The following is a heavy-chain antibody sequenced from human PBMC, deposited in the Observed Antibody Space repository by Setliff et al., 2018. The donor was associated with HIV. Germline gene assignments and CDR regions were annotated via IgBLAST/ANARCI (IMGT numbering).Heavy chain of an antibody. Sequence: TSETLSLTCTVSGDSISTDYWTWIRQSPGKGLESIGYIFSSGSTNYNPSLQSGVTISIDTSKNQFSLKLRSVTAADTAVYHCARGLYDNSGHLDSWGQGALVTVSS. CDR2: IFSSGST. CDR3: ARGLYDNSGHLDS. CDR1: GDSISTDY. V-gene: IGHV4-4*08. D-gene: IGHD3-22*01. J-gene: IGHJ5*01.